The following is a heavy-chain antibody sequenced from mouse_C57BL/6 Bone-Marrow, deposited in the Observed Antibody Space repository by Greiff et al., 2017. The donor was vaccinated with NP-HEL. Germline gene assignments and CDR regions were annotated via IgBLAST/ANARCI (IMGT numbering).Heavy chain of an antibody. J-gene: IGHJ2*01. CDR2: ISNGGGST. CDR1: GFTFSDYY. Sequence: EVKLVESGGGLVQPGGSLKLSCAASGFTFSDYYMYWVRQTPEKRLEWVAYISNGGGSTYYPDTVKGRSTISRDNAKNTLYLQMRRMKSEDTAMYYCARHRSTMITGGDFDYWGQGTTLTVSS. V-gene: IGHV5-12*01. D-gene: IGHD2-4*01. CDR3: ARHRSTMITGGDFDY.